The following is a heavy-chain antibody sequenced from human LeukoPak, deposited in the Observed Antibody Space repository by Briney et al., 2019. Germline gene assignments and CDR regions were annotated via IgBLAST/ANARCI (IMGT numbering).Heavy chain of an antibody. Sequence: PSETLSLTCTVSGGSISSYYWSWIRQPAGKGLEWTGRIYTSGSTNYNPSLKSRVTMSVDTSKNQFSLKLSSVTAADTAVYYCARDDCGGDCYYNYYFDYWSQGTLVTVSS. J-gene: IGHJ4*02. CDR1: GGSISSYY. D-gene: IGHD2-21*02. CDR3: ARDDCGGDCYYNYYFDY. CDR2: IYTSGST. V-gene: IGHV4-4*07.